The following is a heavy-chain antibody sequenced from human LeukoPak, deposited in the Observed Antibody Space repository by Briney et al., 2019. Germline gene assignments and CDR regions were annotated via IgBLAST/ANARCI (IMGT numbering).Heavy chain of an antibody. J-gene: IGHJ4*02. CDR2: VYYFGDT. Sequence: PSETLSLTCTVSGDSISSSSYYWGWVRQPPGKGLEWIGSVYYFGDTYYSPSLESRVTISIDTSKNQFSLKLSSVTAADTAVHYCARHHNIVIVPTARGFDYWGQGTLVTVSS. CDR1: GDSISSSSYY. CDR3: ARHHNIVIVPTARGFDY. V-gene: IGHV4-39*01. D-gene: IGHD2-2*01.